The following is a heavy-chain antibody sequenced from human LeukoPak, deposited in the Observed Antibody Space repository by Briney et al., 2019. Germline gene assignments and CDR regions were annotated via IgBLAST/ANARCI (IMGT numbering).Heavy chain of an antibody. CDR2: VSSGSSTI. CDR1: GFTFSDYY. Sequence: PGGSLRLSCAASGFTFSDYYMSWIRQAPGKALEWVSYVSSGSSTIYYADSVKGRFAVSRDNGKRSLYLHMNSLRAEDTAMYYCARASRATPAFDYWGQGTLVTVSS. J-gene: IGHJ4*02. V-gene: IGHV3-11*04. CDR3: ARASRATPAFDY. D-gene: IGHD1-14*01.